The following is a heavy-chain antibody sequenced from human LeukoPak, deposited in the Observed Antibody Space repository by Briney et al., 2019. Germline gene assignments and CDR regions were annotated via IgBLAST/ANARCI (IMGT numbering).Heavy chain of an antibody. Sequence: GASVKVSCKPSGYTFTSYDINWVRQAPGQGLEWMGWISAYTGNTNYAQKLQGRVTMTTDTSTSTAYMELRNLRSDDTAVYYCAIGYSYDTAFDYWGQGTLVTVSS. CDR2: ISAYTGNT. J-gene: IGHJ4*02. D-gene: IGHD5-18*01. CDR3: AIGYSYDTAFDY. V-gene: IGHV1-18*01. CDR1: GYTFTSYD.